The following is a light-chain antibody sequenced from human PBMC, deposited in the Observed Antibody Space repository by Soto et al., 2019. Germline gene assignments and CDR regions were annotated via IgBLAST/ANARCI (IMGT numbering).Light chain of an antibody. J-gene: IGKJ5*01. CDR3: QHLNGYPIT. Sequence: DIQMTQSPSTLSASVGDRVTITCRASQSISSWLAWYQQKPGKAPKLLIYKASTLKSGVPSRFSGSGSGTELTLTISSLQPDDFGTYYCQHLNGYPITFGQGTRLEIK. CDR2: KAS. CDR1: QSISSW. V-gene: IGKV1-5*03.